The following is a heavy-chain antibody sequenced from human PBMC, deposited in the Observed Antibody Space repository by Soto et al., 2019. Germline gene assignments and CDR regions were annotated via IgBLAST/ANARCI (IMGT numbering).Heavy chain of an antibody. CDR1: GGSLSSYY. Sequence: PETLSLTCTVSGGSLSSYYWSWIRQPPGKGLEWIGCIYYSGSTNYNPSLKSRVTISVDTSKNQFSMKLISGTAAETAVYYCASGGRLHLGELSFDCFDYWGQGTLGTVYS. J-gene: IGHJ4*02. CDR3: ASGGRLHLGELSFDCFDY. CDR2: IYYSGST. V-gene: IGHV4-59*08. D-gene: IGHD3-16*02.